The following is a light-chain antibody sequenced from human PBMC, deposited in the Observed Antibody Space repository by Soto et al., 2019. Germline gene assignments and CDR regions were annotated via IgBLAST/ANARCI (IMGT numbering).Light chain of an antibody. CDR1: QRVSSCY. CDR2: DAS. J-gene: IGKJ5*01. Sequence: ELVLTQSPATLSFYPGERATLSCGASQRVSSCYLAWYQQKPGLAPRLLILDASSRSTGIPDRFSGSGSGMDFTLTLSRLEPEDFAVYYCKQYGSSPPVTFCQGTRREIQ. CDR3: KQYGSSPPVT. V-gene: IGKV3D-20*01.